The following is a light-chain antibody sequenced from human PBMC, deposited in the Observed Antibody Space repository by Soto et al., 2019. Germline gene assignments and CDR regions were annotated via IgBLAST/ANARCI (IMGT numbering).Light chain of an antibody. Sequence: QSVLTQPPSVSGAPGQRVTISCTGSYSNIGAGYDVHWYQQLPGTAPKLFIYGNTNRPSGVPDRFSGSKSGTSASLAITGLQAEDEADYYCQSYDSGLSVSGVFGTGTKVTVL. V-gene: IGLV1-40*01. CDR2: GNT. CDR1: YSNIGAGYD. J-gene: IGLJ1*01. CDR3: QSYDSGLSVSGV.